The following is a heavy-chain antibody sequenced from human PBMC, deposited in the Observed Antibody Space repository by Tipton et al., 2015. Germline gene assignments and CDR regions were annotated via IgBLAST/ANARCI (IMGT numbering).Heavy chain of an antibody. J-gene: IGHJ3*02. V-gene: IGHV4-30-4*01. D-gene: IGHD1-26*01. Sequence: TLSLTCTVSGGSIGSGGYYWTWIRQPPGKGLEWIGYISYSGSSQYNPSLRSRGTISVDTSKNQFSLRLYSVTASDTAVYYCARCAHSGSYHNAFDIWGRGTMVTVSS. CDR3: ARCAHSGSYHNAFDI. CDR2: ISYSGSS. CDR1: GGSIGSGGYY.